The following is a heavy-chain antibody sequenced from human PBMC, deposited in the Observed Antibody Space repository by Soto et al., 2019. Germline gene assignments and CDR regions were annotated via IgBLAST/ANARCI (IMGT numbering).Heavy chain of an antibody. J-gene: IGHJ6*03. V-gene: IGHV4-59*01. D-gene: IGHD3-16*01. CDR2: IYYSGST. CDR3: ARGFWGFYYMDV. Sequence: SETLSLTCTVSGGSISSYYWSWIRQPPGKGLEWIGYIYYSGSTNYNPSLKSRVTISVDTSKNQFSLKLSSVTAADTAVYYCARGFWGFYYMDVWGKGTTVTVSS. CDR1: GGSISSYY.